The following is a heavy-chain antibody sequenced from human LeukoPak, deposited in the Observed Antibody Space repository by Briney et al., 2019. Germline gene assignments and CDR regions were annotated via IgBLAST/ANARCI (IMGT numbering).Heavy chain of an antibody. D-gene: IGHD5-18*01. Sequence: GGSLRLSCAASGFTFSSYEMNWVRQAPGKGLEWVSYISSSGSTIYYADSVKGRFTISRDSAKNSLYLQMNSLRAEDTAVYYCARDGPDTAMVYYFDYWGQGTLVTVSS. V-gene: IGHV3-48*03. CDR1: GFTFSSYE. CDR2: ISSSGSTI. CDR3: ARDGPDTAMVYYFDY. J-gene: IGHJ4*02.